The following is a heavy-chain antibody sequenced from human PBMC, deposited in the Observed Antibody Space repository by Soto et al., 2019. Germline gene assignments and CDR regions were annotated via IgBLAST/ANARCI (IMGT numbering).Heavy chain of an antibody. J-gene: IGHJ6*02. CDR3: ARDGSTVTTNYHSAMDV. D-gene: IGHD4-17*01. CDR2: IHSGGSRI. Sequence: EVQLVESGGGLVQPGGSLILSCAASGFTFSTYHMNWVRQAPGKGLEWVSYIHSGGSRIYYADSVKGRFTISRDNAKNSLYLQMHSTRAEDTAVYYWARDGSTVTTNYHSAMDVWGQGPTVTVSS. CDR1: GFTFSTYH. V-gene: IGHV3-48*03.